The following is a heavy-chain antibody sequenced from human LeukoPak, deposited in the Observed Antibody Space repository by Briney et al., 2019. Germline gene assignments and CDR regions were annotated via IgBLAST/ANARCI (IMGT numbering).Heavy chain of an antibody. J-gene: IGHJ4*02. CDR1: GDSIRNYH. CDR2: IHYNGNH. D-gene: IGHD3-9*01. Sequence: PSETLSLTCSVSGDSIRNYHWTWIRQSPGKGLEWIGYIHYNGNHYYNPSLETRVTMSVDTSRNQFSLMLNSVTAADTAMYFCARVPRDSFGWVCVASWGQGSLVTVSS. CDR3: ARVPRDSFGWVCVAS. V-gene: IGHV4-59*01.